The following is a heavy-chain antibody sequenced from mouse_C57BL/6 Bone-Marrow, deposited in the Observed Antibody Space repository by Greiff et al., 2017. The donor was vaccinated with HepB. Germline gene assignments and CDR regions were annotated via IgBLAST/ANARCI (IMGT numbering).Heavy chain of an antibody. J-gene: IGHJ3*01. Sequence: EVQLVESGGGLVQPKGSLKLSCAASGFSFNTYAINWVRQAPGKGLEWVARIRSKSNNYATYYADSVKDRFTISRDDSESMLYLQMNNLKTEDTAMYYCVRHGGTTVVAPFAYWGQGTLVTVSA. D-gene: IGHD1-1*01. V-gene: IGHV10-1*01. CDR1: GFSFNTYA. CDR3: VRHGGTTVVAPFAY. CDR2: IRSKSNNYAT.